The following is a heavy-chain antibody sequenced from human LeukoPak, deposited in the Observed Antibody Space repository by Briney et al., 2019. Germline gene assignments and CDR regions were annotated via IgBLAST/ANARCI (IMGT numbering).Heavy chain of an antibody. D-gene: IGHD6-19*01. J-gene: IGHJ5*02. CDR2: INWNGGRT. CDR3: ARGYSTGWYLSS. Sequence: GGSLRLSCAASGFTFDDYGMAWARQPPGKGLEWGSSINWNGGRTNYADSVKGRFTISRDNATKSLYLQMNSLRAEDTALYYCARGYSTGWYLSSWGQGTLVTVSS. CDR1: GFTFDDYG. V-gene: IGHV3-20*04.